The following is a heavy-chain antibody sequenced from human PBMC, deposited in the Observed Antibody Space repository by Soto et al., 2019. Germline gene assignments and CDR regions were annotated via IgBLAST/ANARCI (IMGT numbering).Heavy chain of an antibody. CDR3: ARSPPSSYYGGSGTFDY. V-gene: IGHV4-4*02. J-gene: IGHJ4*02. Sequence: QLQLQESGPGLVRPSGTLSLTCGVSGGFTSTNNWWGWVRQPPGKGLEWIGDAYHSGSTEYNPSLKSRVSISVDKSKNQISLKLTSATAADSAVYYCARSPPSSYYGGSGTFDYWGQGTLVTVSS. CDR1: GGFTSTNNW. D-gene: IGHD3-10*01. CDR2: AYHSGST.